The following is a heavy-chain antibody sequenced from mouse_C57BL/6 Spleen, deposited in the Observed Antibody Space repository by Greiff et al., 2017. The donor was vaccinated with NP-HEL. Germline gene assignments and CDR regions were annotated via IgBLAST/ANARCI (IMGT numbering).Heavy chain of an antibody. CDR1: GYTFTSYW. V-gene: IGHV1-55*01. D-gene: IGHD2-4*01. J-gene: IGHJ3*01. CDR2: IYPGSGST. Sequence: VKLQQPGAELVKPGASVKMSCKASGYTFTSYWITWVKQRPGQGLEWIGDIYPGSGSTNYNEKFKSKATLTVDTSSSTAYMQLSSLTSEDSAVYYCARSTMIKAWFAYWGQGTLVTVSA. CDR3: ARSTMIKAWFAY.